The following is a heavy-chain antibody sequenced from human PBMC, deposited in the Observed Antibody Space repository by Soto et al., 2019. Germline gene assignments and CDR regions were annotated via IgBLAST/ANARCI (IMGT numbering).Heavy chain of an antibody. Sequence: ASVKVSCKASGYTFTSYGFSWVRQAPGQGLEWMGWISASNGNTNYAQKLQGRVTMTTDTSTGTAYMELRSLRSDDTATYYCASLPQSPYCSGGSCYSGFDPWGQGTLVTVSS. CDR2: ISASNGNT. D-gene: IGHD2-15*01. CDR3: ASLPQSPYCSGGSCYSGFDP. CDR1: GYTFTSYG. J-gene: IGHJ5*02. V-gene: IGHV1-18*01.